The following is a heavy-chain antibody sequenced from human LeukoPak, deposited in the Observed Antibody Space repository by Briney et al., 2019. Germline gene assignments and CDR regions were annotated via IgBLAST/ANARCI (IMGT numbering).Heavy chain of an antibody. CDR2: INSDGINT. CDR3: ASCSHYSNYEDYYMDV. V-gene: IGHV3-74*01. D-gene: IGHD4-11*01. J-gene: IGHJ6*03. Sequence: GGSLRLSCAASGFTFSNYWMHWVRQAPGKGLVWVSRINSDGINTSYADSVKSRFTISRDNAKNTLYLQMNSLRAEDTAVYYCASCSHYSNYEDYYMDVWGKGTTVTVSS. CDR1: GFTFSNYW.